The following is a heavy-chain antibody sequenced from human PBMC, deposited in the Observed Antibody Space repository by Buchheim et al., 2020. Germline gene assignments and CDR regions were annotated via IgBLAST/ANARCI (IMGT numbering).Heavy chain of an antibody. Sequence: QVQLVESGGGLVKPGGSLRLSCAASGFTFSSYGMHWVRQAPGKGLEWVAVISYDGSNKYYADSVKGRFTISRDNSKNTLYLQMNSLRAEDTAVYYCAKEEDIVVVPAAMGPPFDYWGQGTL. CDR1: GFTFSSYG. J-gene: IGHJ4*02. V-gene: IGHV3-30*18. CDR3: AKEEDIVVVPAAMGPPFDY. D-gene: IGHD2-2*01. CDR2: ISYDGSNK.